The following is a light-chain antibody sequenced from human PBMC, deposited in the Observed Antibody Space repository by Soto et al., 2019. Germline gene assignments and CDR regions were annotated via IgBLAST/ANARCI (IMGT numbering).Light chain of an antibody. CDR3: CSYTRSGTLI. J-gene: IGLJ1*01. Sequence: QSALTQPASVSGSPGQSITISCVGTSSDIGDYNYVSWYQQHPGKVPKVIIYDVSNRPSGVSYRFSATKSGNTASLTISGLQADDAADYCCCSYTRSGTLIFGTGTQLTVL. V-gene: IGLV2-14*01. CDR2: DVS. CDR1: SSDIGDYNY.